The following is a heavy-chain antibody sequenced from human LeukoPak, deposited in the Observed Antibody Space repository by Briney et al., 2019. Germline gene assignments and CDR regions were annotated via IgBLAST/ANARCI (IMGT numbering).Heavy chain of an antibody. CDR2: IYYTGST. J-gene: IGHJ5*02. CDR3: ARVRHGWLDP. Sequence: SETLSLTCTVPGDSISSYYWSWIRQPPGQGLKWIGYIYYTGSTNYNPPLNSRVTISLDTSKNQFSLKLGSVTAADTAVYYCARVRHGWLDPWGQGTLVTVSS. CDR1: GDSISSYY. D-gene: IGHD3-16*01. V-gene: IGHV4-59*01.